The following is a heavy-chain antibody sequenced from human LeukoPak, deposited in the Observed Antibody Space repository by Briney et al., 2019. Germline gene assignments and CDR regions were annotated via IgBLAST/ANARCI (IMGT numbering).Heavy chain of an antibody. D-gene: IGHD2-15*01. CDR2: ISYDGSNK. V-gene: IGHV3-30*03. Sequence: GRSLRLSCAASGFTFSSYGMHWVRQAPGKGLEWVAVISYDGSNKYYADSVKGRFTISRDNSKNTLYLQMNSLRAEDTAVYYCARDSGFLPYNWFDTWGQGTLVTVSS. CDR1: GFTFSSYG. J-gene: IGHJ5*02. CDR3: ARDSGFLPYNWFDT.